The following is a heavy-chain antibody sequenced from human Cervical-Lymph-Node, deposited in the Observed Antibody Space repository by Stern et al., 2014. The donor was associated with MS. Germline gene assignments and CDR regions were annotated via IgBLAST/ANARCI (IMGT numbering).Heavy chain of an antibody. V-gene: IGHV1-58*01. Sequence: QLVESGPEVKKPGTSVKVSCKASGFTFTSSAVQWVRQARGKRLEWIGWIVVGSGNTNYAQKFQERVTITRDMSTSTAYMELSSLRSEDTAVYYCAAVITAGATDYWGQGTLVTVSS. CDR2: IVVGSGNT. D-gene: IGHD1-26*01. CDR1: GFTFTSSA. CDR3: AAVITAGATDY. J-gene: IGHJ4*02.